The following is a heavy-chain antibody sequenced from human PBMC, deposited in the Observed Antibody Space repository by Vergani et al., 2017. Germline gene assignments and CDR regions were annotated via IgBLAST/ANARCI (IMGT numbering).Heavy chain of an antibody. Sequence: EVMLVQSGAEVKKPGESLKISCKYSESSFTSNQIAWVRQMSGKGLQWMGNINPIDSKIAYCPSFEGQFIMSVDKSITTAYLQWRSLKASDTAIYYCTRHVPCGDGACLHFDHWGQGTQVTVSS. D-gene: IGHD2-21*01. CDR2: INPIDSKI. J-gene: IGHJ4*02. CDR3: TRHVPCGDGACLHFDH. CDR1: ESSFTSNQ. V-gene: IGHV5-51*01.